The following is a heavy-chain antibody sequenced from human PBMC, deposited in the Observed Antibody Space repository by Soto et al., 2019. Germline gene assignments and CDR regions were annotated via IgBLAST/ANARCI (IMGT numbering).Heavy chain of an antibody. D-gene: IGHD6-6*01. V-gene: IGHV1-69*01. CDR3: ANPGPYSSSFSPREYTTRYYYYGMDV. J-gene: IGHJ6*02. CDR2: IIPIFGTA. CDR1: GGTFSSYA. Sequence: VKVSCKASGGTFSSYAISWVRQAPGQGLEWMGGIIPIFGTANYAQKFQGRVTITADESTSTAYMELSSLRSEDTAVYYCANPGPYSSSFSPREYTTRYYYYGMDVWGQGTTVTVSS.